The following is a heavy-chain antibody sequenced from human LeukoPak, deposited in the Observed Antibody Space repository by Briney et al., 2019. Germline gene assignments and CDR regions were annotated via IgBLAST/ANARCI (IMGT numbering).Heavy chain of an antibody. J-gene: IGHJ4*02. V-gene: IGHV5-51*01. Sequence: GESLKISCKASGYTFTKNWIGWVRQMPGKGLEWMGIIYPDDSDTRYSPSFEGQVTISADKSISTASLQWSSLKASDTAMYYCARQAPLAYFDYWGQGALVTVSS. CDR1: GYTFTKNW. CDR2: IYPDDSDT. CDR3: ARQAPLAYFDY.